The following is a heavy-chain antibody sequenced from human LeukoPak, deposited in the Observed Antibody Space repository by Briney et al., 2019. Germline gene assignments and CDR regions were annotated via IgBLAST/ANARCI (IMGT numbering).Heavy chain of an antibody. J-gene: IGHJ4*02. D-gene: IGHD5-18*01. CDR2: IIPIFGTA. Sequence: ASVKVSCEASGGTFSSYAISWVRQAPGQGLEWMGGIIPIFGTANYAQKFQGRVTITTDESTSTAYMELSSLRSEDTAVYYCARVSGYSYGPFDYWGQGTLVTVSS. CDR1: GGTFSSYA. CDR3: ARVSGYSYGPFDY. V-gene: IGHV1-69*05.